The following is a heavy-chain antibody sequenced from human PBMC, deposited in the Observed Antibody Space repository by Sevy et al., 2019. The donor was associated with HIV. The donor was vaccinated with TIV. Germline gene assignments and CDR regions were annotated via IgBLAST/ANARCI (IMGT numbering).Heavy chain of an antibody. J-gene: IGHJ6*02. CDR2: IIAYTGDT. Sequence: ASVKVSCKTSGYSFHMYGISWVRQAPGQGLEWMGWIIAYTGDTDYRQMFRGRVTMTTDASTNTAYMELRRLTSDDTAVYYCARHRPQGVVIIPGSGYHYGADFWGQGTMVTVSS. CDR3: ARHRPQGVVIIPGSGYHYGADF. D-gene: IGHD3-3*01. V-gene: IGHV1-18*01. CDR1: GYSFHMYG.